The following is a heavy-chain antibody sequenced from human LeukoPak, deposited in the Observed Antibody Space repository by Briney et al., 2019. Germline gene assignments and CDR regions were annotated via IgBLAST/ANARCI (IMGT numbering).Heavy chain of an antibody. V-gene: IGHV6-1*01. CDR3: TGGITGWAQFDP. CDR2: TYYRSKWYN. D-gene: IGHD6-19*01. Sequence: SQTPSLTCAISGDSVSSNSGVWNWMRQSPSRGLEWLGRTYYRSKWYNDYAVSVKSRIIINPDTSKNQFSLQLTSVTPEDTAVSYCTGGITGWAQFDPWGQGTLVTVSS. CDR1: GDSVSSNSGV. J-gene: IGHJ5*02.